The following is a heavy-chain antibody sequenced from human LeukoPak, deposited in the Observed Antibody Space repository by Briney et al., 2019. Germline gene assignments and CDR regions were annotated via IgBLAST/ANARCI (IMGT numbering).Heavy chain of an antibody. Sequence: PGGSLRLSCKPSGLVFSSSWMSWVRQAPGKGLEWVANIKPDASDKYYVDSVEGRFTISRDNAKDSLYLHMNGLRPEDTAVYYCAKGPLWGQGTMVTVSS. CDR2: IKPDASDK. V-gene: IGHV3-7*01. CDR3: AKGPL. J-gene: IGHJ3*01. CDR1: GLVFSSSW.